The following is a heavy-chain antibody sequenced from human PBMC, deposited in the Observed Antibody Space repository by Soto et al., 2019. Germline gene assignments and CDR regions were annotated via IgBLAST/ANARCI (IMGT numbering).Heavy chain of an antibody. D-gene: IGHD1-26*01. V-gene: IGHV1-69*13. Sequence: ASVKVSCKASGGTFKRFAVSWVRQAPGQGREWMGGITPIFGTSNYAQKFQGRVTIPADESTSTTYMELSSLTSEDTAVYYCARGPNEWEQRRLLWYFDLWGRGTLVTVSS. CDR3: ARGPNEWEQRRLLWYFDL. CDR2: ITPIFGTS. CDR1: GGTFKRFA. J-gene: IGHJ2*01.